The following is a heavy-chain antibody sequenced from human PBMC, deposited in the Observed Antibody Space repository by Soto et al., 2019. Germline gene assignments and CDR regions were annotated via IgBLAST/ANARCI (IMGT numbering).Heavy chain of an antibody. J-gene: IGHJ4*02. CDR3: AREVPSRGAYYYDSSGYDYFDY. D-gene: IGHD3-22*01. CDR1: GGTFSSYA. Sequence: QVQLVQSGAEVKKPGSSVKVSCKASGGTFSSYAISWVRQAPGQGLEWMGGIIPIFGTANYAQKFQGRVTITADESTSTAYMELSSLRSEDTAVYYCAREVPSRGAYYYDSSGYDYFDYWGQGTLVTVSS. V-gene: IGHV1-69*12. CDR2: IIPIFGTA.